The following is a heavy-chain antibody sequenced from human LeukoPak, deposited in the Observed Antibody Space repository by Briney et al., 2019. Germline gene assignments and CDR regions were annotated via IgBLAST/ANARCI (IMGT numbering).Heavy chain of an antibody. CDR3: ARAVDKGMVTFDY. CDR1: GGSISSGGYS. J-gene: IGHJ4*02. D-gene: IGHD5-18*01. CDR2: IKQDGSEK. Sequence: PSETLSLTCAVSGGSISSGGYSWSWVRQAPGKGLEWVANIKQDGSEKYYVDSVKGRFTISRDNAKNSLYLQMNSLRAEDTAVYYCARAVDKGMVTFDYWGQGTLVTVSS. V-gene: IGHV3-7*01.